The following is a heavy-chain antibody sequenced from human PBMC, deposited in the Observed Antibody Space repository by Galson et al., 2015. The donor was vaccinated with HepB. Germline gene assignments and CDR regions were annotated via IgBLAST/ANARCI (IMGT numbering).Heavy chain of an antibody. CDR2: IIPMFGTA. D-gene: IGHD4-23*01. Sequence: SVKVSCKASGGIFSTYAINWVRQAPGQGLEWMGGIIPMFGTAKYAQKFQGRVTVTADESTSTAFMELSSLRSEDTAVYYCARDSYSGNSYQFDFWGQGTLVSVSS. CDR1: GGIFSTYA. J-gene: IGHJ4*02. V-gene: IGHV1-69*13. CDR3: ARDSYSGNSYQFDF.